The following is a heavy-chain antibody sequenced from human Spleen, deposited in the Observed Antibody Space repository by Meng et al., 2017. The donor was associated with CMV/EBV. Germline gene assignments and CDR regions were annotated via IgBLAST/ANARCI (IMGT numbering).Heavy chain of an antibody. Sequence: GSLRLSCAVYGGSFSDYYWTWIRQPPGKGLEWIGEINHSGGTNYNPSLSSRVTISVDTSKNQFSLKLSSVTAADTAVYYCARGQDYYDSSGYYPSYYFDYWGQGILVTVSS. CDR3: ARGQDYYDSSGYYPSYYFDY. CDR2: INHSGGT. V-gene: IGHV4-34*01. D-gene: IGHD3-22*01. J-gene: IGHJ4*02. CDR1: GGSFSDYY.